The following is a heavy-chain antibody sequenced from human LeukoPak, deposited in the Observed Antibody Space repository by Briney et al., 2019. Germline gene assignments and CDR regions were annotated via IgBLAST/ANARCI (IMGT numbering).Heavy chain of an antibody. D-gene: IGHD3-10*01. CDR3: ARVDGFGESPLDAVEV. CDR2: INHSGST. CDR1: GGSTSGYF. J-gene: IGHJ3*01. V-gene: IGHV4-34*01. Sequence: PSETLSLTCDVCGGSTSGYFWSWIRQPPGKGPEWIGEINHSGSTKYIPSLKSRLTISVDTSKNQFSLKLTSVTAADTAVYYCARVDGFGESPLDAVEVWGQGTRVTVSS.